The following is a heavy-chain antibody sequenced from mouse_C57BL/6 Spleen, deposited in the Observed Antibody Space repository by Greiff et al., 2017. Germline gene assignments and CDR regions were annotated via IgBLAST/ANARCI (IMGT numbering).Heavy chain of an antibody. CDR1: GYTFTSYW. D-gene: IGHD2-4*01. CDR2: IDPSDSYT. J-gene: IGHJ4*01. V-gene: IGHV1-59*01. CDR3: ARRNYYDYGGAMDY. Sequence: QVQLQQPGAELVRPGTSVKLSCKASGYTFTSYWMHWVKQRPGQGLEWIGVIDPSDSYTNYNQKFKGKATLTVDTSSSTAYMQLSSLTSEDSAVYYCARRNYYDYGGAMDYWGQGTSVTVSS.